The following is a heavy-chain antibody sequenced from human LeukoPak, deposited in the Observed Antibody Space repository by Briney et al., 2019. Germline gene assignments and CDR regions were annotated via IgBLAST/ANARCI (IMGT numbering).Heavy chain of an antibody. V-gene: IGHV3-49*04. CDR2: IRSKPYGGTT. D-gene: IGHD3-22*01. Sequence: GGSLRLSCTGSGSTFGDYGMSWVRQAPGKGLEWVGFIRSKPYGGTTEYAASVKGRFTISRDDSESIAYLQMNSLKTEDTAVYHCTRGDYYDSGGYYFLFDYWGQGTLVAVSS. J-gene: IGHJ4*02. CDR3: TRGDYYDSGGYYFLFDY. CDR1: GSTFGDYG.